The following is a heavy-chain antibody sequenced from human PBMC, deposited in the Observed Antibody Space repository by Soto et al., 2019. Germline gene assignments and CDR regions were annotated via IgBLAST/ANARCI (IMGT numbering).Heavy chain of an antibody. D-gene: IGHD3-16*01. CDR2: INHVGGT. J-gene: IGHJ5*02. Sequence: SENLSLTCDVYGGFLSESYWTWIRQPPGKGLEWIGEINHVGGTNYNPSLTSRVTMSVDTSHNQFSLRLISVTAADTAMYFCVRIRYQLPSSVLGLDPWGQGTTVTVSS. CDR1: GGFLSESY. V-gene: IGHV4-34*01. CDR3: VRIRYQLPSSVLGLDP.